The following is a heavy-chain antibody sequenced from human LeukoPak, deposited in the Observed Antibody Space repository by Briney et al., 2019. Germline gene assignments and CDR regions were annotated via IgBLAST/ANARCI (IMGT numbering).Heavy chain of an antibody. D-gene: IGHD2-15*01. Sequence: PSETLSPTCTVSGGSISSYYWSWLRQPPGKGLEWIGYIYYSGSTNYNPSLKSRVTISVDTSKNQFSLKLSSVTAADTAVYYCARSLRWMNLYTPYYMDVWGKGTTVTVSS. V-gene: IGHV4-59*01. CDR1: GGSISSYY. CDR2: IYYSGST. J-gene: IGHJ6*03. CDR3: ARSLRWMNLYTPYYMDV.